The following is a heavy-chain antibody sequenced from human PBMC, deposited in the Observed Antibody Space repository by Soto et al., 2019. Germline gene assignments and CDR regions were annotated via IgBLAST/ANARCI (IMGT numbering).Heavy chain of an antibody. D-gene: IGHD3-22*01. J-gene: IGHJ4*02. CDR3: ARDRSGYPPFDY. V-gene: IGHV1-69*01. CDR1: GGTFSSYA. Sequence: QVQLVQSGAEVKKPGSSMKVSCKASGGTFSSYAISWVRQAPGQGLEWMGGIIPIFGTANYAQKFQGRVTITADESTSTAYMEXSXLXSEXXXXYYCARDRSGYPPFDYWGQGTLVTVSS. CDR2: IIPIFGTA.